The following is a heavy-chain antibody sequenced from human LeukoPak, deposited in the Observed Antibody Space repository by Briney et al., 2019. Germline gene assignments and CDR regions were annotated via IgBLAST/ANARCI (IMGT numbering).Heavy chain of an antibody. V-gene: IGHV4-59*01. CDR2: IYYSGST. CDR3: ARLRGNYFPDY. J-gene: IGHJ4*02. D-gene: IGHD4-11*01. Sequence: SETLSLTCAVSGGSLNSYYWSWIRQPPGKGLEWIGYIYYSGSTNYNPSLKSRVTISVDTSKNQFSLNLSSVTAADTAVYYCARLRGNYFPDYWGQGTLVTVSS. CDR1: GGSLNSYY.